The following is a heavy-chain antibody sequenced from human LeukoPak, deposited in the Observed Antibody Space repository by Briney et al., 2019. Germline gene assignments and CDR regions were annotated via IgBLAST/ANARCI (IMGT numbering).Heavy chain of an antibody. J-gene: IGHJ3*02. Sequence: PSETLSLTCTVSGGSISSGSYYWSWIRQPAGKGLEWIGRIYTSGSTNYNPSLKSRVTISVDTSKNQFSLKLSSVTAAATAVYYCARAVWVYCSRTSCPPPPAAFDIWGQGTMVTVSS. D-gene: IGHD2-2*01. CDR2: IYTSGST. V-gene: IGHV4-61*02. CDR3: ARAVWVYCSRTSCPPPPAAFDI. CDR1: GGSISSGSYY.